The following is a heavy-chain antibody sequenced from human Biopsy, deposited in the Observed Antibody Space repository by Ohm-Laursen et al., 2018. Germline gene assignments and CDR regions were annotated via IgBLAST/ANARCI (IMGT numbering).Heavy chain of an antibody. CDR1: GGSLSSYS. CDR2: ISYSGST. CDR3: AKHGSGWTGDDALHI. V-gene: IGHV4-59*08. J-gene: IGHJ3*02. Sequence: SDTLSLTCPVSGGSLSSYSWSWIRQAPGRGLEWVGYISYSGSTSNNPSLKSRITISVDTSKNQISLKVTSVTAADTAVYYCAKHGSGWTGDDALHIWGQGTMVTVSS. D-gene: IGHD6-19*01.